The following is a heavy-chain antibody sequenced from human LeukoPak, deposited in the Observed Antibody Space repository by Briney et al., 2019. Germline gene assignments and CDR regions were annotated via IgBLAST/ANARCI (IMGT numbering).Heavy chain of an antibody. V-gene: IGHV4-34*01. CDR3: ARKFGGYGYGTYGMDV. D-gene: IGHD5-18*01. J-gene: IGHJ6*02. Sequence: SETLSLTCAVYGGSFSGYYWSWIRQPPGKGLEWIGEINHSGSTNYNPSLKSRVTISVDTSKNQFSPKLSSVTAADTAVYYCARKFGGYGYGTYGMDVWGQGTTVTVSS. CDR2: INHSGST. CDR1: GGSFSGYY.